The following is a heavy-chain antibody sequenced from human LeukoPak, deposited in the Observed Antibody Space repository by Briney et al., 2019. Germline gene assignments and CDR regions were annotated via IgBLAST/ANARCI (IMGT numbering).Heavy chain of an antibody. V-gene: IGHV4-39*07. CDR1: GGSIGSISHY. CDR2: IYIGNT. CDR3: ARGLRQDYFDS. J-gene: IGHJ4*02. Sequence: PSETLSLTCTVSGGSIGSISHYWGWVRQPPGKGLEWIGNIYIGNTYFNPSLKSRLTISVDTSNNHFSLKLTSVTAADTAVYYCARGLRQDYFDSWGQGTLVIVSS.